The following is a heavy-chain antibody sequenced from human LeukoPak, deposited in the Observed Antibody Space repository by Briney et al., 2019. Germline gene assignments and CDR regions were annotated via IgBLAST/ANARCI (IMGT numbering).Heavy chain of an antibody. Sequence: ASVKVSCKASGYTFTSYGISWVRQAPGQGLEWMGWISAYNGNTNYAQKLQGRVTMTTDTSTSTAYMELRSLRSDDTAVYYCARDGGYCSSTSCYFFDYWGQGTLVTASS. CDR2: ISAYNGNT. J-gene: IGHJ4*02. CDR1: GYTFTSYG. D-gene: IGHD2-2*01. CDR3: ARDGGYCSSTSCYFFDY. V-gene: IGHV1-18*01.